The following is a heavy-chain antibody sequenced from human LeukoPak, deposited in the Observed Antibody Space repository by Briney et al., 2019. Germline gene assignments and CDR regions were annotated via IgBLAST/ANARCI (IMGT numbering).Heavy chain of an antibody. Sequence: GASVKVSCKASGGTFSSYAISWVRQAPGQGLEWLGGIIPIFGTANYAQKFQGRVTITTDESTSTAYMELSSLRSEDTAVYYCARATYYYDSNTPYGYFDYWGQGTLVTVSS. CDR2: IIPIFGTA. D-gene: IGHD3-22*01. V-gene: IGHV1-69*05. J-gene: IGHJ4*02. CDR3: ARATYYYDSNTPYGYFDY. CDR1: GGTFSSYA.